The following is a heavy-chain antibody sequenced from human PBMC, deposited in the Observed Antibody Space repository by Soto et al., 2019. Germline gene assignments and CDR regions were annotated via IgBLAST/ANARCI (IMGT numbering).Heavy chain of an antibody. Sequence: SETLSLTCAVYGGSFSGYYWSWIRQPPGKELEWIGEINHSGSTNYNPSLKSRVTISVDTSKNQFSLKLSSVTAADTAVYYCARGNGLFTIFGVVIMPSWFDPWGQGTLVTVSS. J-gene: IGHJ5*02. V-gene: IGHV4-34*01. CDR2: INHSGST. D-gene: IGHD3-3*01. CDR3: ARGNGLFTIFGVVIMPSWFDP. CDR1: GGSFSGYY.